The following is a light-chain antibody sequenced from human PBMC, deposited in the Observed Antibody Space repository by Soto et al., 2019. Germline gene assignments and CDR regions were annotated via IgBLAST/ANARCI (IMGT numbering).Light chain of an antibody. Sequence: QSVLTQPPSASGTPGQRVTISCSGSRFNIGRNTVNWYQQLPGSAPKLLIYSNKQRPSGVPDRFSGSRSGTSASLAISGLQSEDEADYYCAAWDDSLNGVVFGGGTKLTVL. CDR1: RFNIGRNT. J-gene: IGLJ2*01. V-gene: IGLV1-44*01. CDR3: AAWDDSLNGVV. CDR2: SNK.